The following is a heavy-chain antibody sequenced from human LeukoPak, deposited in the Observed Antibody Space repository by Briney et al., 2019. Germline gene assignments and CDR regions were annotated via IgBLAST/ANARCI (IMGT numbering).Heavy chain of an antibody. CDR2: ISGSGGST. Sequence: GGSLRLSCAASGFTFSSYAMSWVRQAPGKGLEWVSAISGSGGSTYYADSVKGRFTISRDNSKNTLYLQMNSLRAEDTAVYYCARDGPYCGGDCLDAFDIWGQGTMVTVSS. V-gene: IGHV3-23*01. D-gene: IGHD2-21*02. CDR3: ARDGPYCGGDCLDAFDI. J-gene: IGHJ3*02. CDR1: GFTFSSYA.